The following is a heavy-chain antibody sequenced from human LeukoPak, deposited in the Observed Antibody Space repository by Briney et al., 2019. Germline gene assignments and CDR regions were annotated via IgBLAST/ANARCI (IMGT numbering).Heavy chain of an antibody. D-gene: IGHD2-2*03. CDR2: IKQDGSEK. V-gene: IGHV3-7*03. Sequence: PGGSLRLSCAASGFTFSSYWMSWVRQAPGKGLEWVANIKQDGSEKYYVDSVKGRFTISRDNAKNSLYLQMNSLRAEDTAVYYCAADLGIVGQWYYYMDVWGKGTTVTVSS. CDR1: GFTFSSYW. CDR3: AADLGIVGQWYYYMDV. J-gene: IGHJ6*03.